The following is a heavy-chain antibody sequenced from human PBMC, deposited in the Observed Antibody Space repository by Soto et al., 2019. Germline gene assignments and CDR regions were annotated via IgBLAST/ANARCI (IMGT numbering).Heavy chain of an antibody. CDR3: ARVISWCDAFDI. D-gene: IGHD6-13*01. V-gene: IGHV1-69*02. J-gene: IGHJ3*02. CDR2: SIPILGIA. Sequence: QVQLVQSGAEVKKPGSSVKVSCKASGGTFSSYTISWVRQAPGQELEWKGRSIPILGIANYAQEFQGRVTITADKSTSTAYMELSSLRSEETAVYYCARVISWCDAFDIWGQGTMVTVSS. CDR1: GGTFSSYT.